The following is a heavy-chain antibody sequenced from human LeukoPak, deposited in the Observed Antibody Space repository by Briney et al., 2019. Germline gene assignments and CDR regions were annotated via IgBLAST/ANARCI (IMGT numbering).Heavy chain of an antibody. V-gene: IGHV4-59*08. CDR1: GGSFSNYY. Sequence: PSETLSLTCTVSGGSFSNYYWSWIRQPPGKGLEWIGYIYYSGSTNYNPSLKSRVTISVDTSKNQFSLNLSSVTAADTAVYYCARHPTALVSYGFEPWGQGTLVTVSS. CDR3: ARHPTALVSYGFEP. J-gene: IGHJ5*02. D-gene: IGHD5-18*01. CDR2: IYYSGST.